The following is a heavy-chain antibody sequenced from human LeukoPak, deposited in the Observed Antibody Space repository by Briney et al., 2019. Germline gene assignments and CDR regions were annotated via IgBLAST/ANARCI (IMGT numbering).Heavy chain of an antibody. V-gene: IGHV3-23*01. CDR1: GFTFSSYA. D-gene: IGHD3-22*01. CDR2: ISGSGGST. Sequence: PGGSLRLSCAASGFTFSSYAMSWVRQAPGKGLEWVSAISGSGGSTYYADSVKGRFTIPRDNSKNTLYLQMNSLRAEDTAVYYCAKVSVTMIVVVNGYFDYWGQGTLVTVSS. CDR3: AKVSVTMIVVVNGYFDY. J-gene: IGHJ4*02.